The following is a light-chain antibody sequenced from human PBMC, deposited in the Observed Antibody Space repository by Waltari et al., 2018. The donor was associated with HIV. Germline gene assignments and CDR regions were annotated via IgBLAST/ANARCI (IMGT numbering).Light chain of an antibody. V-gene: IGKV3-15*01. CDR2: SAS. CDR3: QQYHNWPPWT. J-gene: IGKJ1*01. Sequence: DIVMTQSPATLSMSPGERVTLSYRASQSVSTNLAWYQQKPGQAPRLLIYSASKRATDIPDRFSGSGSGTDFTLTITSLQSEDFALYYCQQYHNWPPWTFGQGTKVEIK. CDR1: QSVSTN.